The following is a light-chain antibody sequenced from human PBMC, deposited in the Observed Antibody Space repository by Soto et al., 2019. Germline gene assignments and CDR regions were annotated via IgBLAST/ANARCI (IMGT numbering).Light chain of an antibody. Sequence: QAVVTQPASVSGSPGQSITISCTGTSSDVGSYNLVSWYQQRPGKAPKLMIYEGSKRPSGVSNRFSGSKSGNTASLTISGLQAEDEADYYCCSYAGSSTYVVFGGGTKVTVL. CDR2: EGS. J-gene: IGLJ2*01. CDR1: SSDVGSYNL. CDR3: CSYAGSSTYVV. V-gene: IGLV2-23*01.